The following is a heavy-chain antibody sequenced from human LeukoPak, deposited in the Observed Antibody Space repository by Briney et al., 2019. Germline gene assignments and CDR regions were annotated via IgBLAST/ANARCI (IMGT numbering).Heavy chain of an antibody. CDR2: IKQDGSEK. CDR1: GFTFSSYW. D-gene: IGHD3-3*01. CDR3: ARDMRYYDFWSGYSNNWFDP. J-gene: IGHJ5*02. V-gene: IGHV3-7*01. Sequence: GGSLRLSCAASGFTFSSYWMSWVRQAPGKGLEWVANIKQDGSEKYYVDSVKGRFTISRDNAKNSLYLQMNSLRAEDTAVYYCARDMRYYDFWSGYSNNWFDPWGQGTLVTVSS.